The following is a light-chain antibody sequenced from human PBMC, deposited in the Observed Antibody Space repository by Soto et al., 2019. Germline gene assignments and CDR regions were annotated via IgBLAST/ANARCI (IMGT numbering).Light chain of an antibody. J-gene: IGLJ2*01. CDR3: SSYTGNSISIVV. V-gene: IGLV2-8*01. Sequence: QSALTQPPSASGSPGQSVTISCTGSSSDVGAYNYVSWFQQYPGKAHKLMIYEVTKRPSGVPDRFSGSKSGNTASLTVSGLQAEDEADYYCSSYTGNSISIVVVGGGTKLTVL. CDR1: SSDVGAYNY. CDR2: EVT.